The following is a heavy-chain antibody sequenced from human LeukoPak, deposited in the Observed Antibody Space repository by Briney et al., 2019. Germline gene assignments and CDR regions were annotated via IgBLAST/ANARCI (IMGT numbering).Heavy chain of an antibody. J-gene: IGHJ4*02. D-gene: IGHD3-10*01. CDR1: GFTFSSYS. CDR2: ISSSSTI. CDR3: ARGLMLRGVADY. V-gene: IGHV3-48*01. Sequence: PGGSLRLSCAASGFTFSSYSMNWVRQAPGKGLEWVSYISSSSTIYYADSVKGRFTISRDNSKNTLYLQMNSLRAEDTAVYYCARGLMLRGVADYWGQGTLVTVSS.